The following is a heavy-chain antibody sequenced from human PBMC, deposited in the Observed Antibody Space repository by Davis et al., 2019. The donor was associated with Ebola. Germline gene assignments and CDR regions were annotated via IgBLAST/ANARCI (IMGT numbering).Heavy chain of an antibody. CDR3: ASLRRTITGMDDAFDI. V-gene: IGHV5-51*01. CDR2: IYTGDSDT. Sequence: GESLKISCTYSGNSFSSHWIGWVRQMPGKGLEWMGIIYTGDSDTRYSPSFRGQVTISADKSMKTAFLQWSSLKASDTAMYYCASLRRTITGMDDAFDIWGQGTMVTVSP. CDR1: GNSFSSHW. D-gene: IGHD1-20*01. J-gene: IGHJ3*02.